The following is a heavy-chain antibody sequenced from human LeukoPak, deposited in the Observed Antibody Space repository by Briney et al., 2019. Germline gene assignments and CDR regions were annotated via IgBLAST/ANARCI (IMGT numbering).Heavy chain of an antibody. CDR2: TYYRSKWYN. CDR1: GDSVSINSAA. D-gene: IGHD5-24*01. J-gene: IGHJ6*01. Sequence: SQTPSLTSAIPGDSVSINSAAWNWIRHSPSRGLEWLGRTYYRSKWYNDYAVSVKSRITINPDTSKNQFSLQLSSVTPEDTAVYDCAMDQIEMATVRDGYYGMDVWGQGSTGTVFS. V-gene: IGHV6-1*01. CDR3: AMDQIEMATVRDGYYGMDV.